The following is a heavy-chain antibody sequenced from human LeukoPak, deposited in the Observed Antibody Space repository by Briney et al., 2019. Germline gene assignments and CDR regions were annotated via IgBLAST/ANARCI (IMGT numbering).Heavy chain of an antibody. J-gene: IGHJ4*02. V-gene: IGHV3-23*01. CDR3: AKSSSYTSSWNC. D-gene: IGHD6-13*01. Sequence: GSLRLSCAASGFTFNNYAMNWVRQAPGKGLEWVSAISAGADSTYYADSVKGRFTISRDNSKNTLYLQMNSLRDDDTAVYYCAKSSSYTSSWNCWGQGTLVTVSS. CDR1: GFTFNNYA. CDR2: ISAGADST.